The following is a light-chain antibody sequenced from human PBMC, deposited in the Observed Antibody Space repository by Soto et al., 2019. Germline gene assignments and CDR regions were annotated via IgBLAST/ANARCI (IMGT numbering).Light chain of an antibody. V-gene: IGKV1-33*01. Sequence: DIQMTQSPSSLSASVGDRVTITCQASQDITNYLNWYQQKPGQAPKLLIYDASNLETGVPSRFSGSGSGTDFTFTITSLQPEDFATYYCQQYDTVPPSFGQGTKLDVK. J-gene: IGKJ2*01. CDR1: QDITNY. CDR2: DAS. CDR3: QQYDTVPPS.